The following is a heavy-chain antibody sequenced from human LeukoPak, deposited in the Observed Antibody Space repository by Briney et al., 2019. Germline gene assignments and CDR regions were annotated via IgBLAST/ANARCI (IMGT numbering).Heavy chain of an antibody. CDR1: GYTFTSHA. D-gene: IGHD6-19*01. J-gene: IGHJ4*02. CDR2: ISTYNGDT. Sequence: ASVTVSCKASGYTFTSHAMTWVRQAPGQGLEWMGWISTYNGDTHYAQRLQARVTLTIDTSTSTAYMELGSLRSDDTAVYYCARRKGIEVPGNDYWGQGTLVTVSS. CDR3: ARRKGIEVPGNDY. V-gene: IGHV1-18*01.